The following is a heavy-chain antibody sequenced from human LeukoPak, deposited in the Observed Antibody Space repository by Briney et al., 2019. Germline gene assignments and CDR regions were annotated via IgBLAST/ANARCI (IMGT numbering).Heavy chain of an antibody. CDR3: TRGYSNPYYWFDP. CDR1: GDSFSSSTAA. CDR2: TYYRSKWYN. J-gene: IGHJ5*02. D-gene: IGHD2-21*01. Sequence: SQTLSLTCAISGDSFSSSTAAWNWIRQSPSRGLEWLGRTYYRSKWYNDYAVSVKGRITINPDTSKNQLSLQLESVTPEDTAVYFCTRGYSNPYYWFDPWGQGTLVTVSS. V-gene: IGHV6-1*01.